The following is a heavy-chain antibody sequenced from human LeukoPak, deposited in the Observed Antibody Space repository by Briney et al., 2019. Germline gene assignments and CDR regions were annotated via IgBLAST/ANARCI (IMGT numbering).Heavy chain of an antibody. Sequence: SETLSLTCAVYGGSFSGYYWSWIRQPPGKGLEWIGEINHSGSTNYNPSLKSRVTISVDTSKNQFSLELSSVTAADTAVYYCARGLGPPVAVDYYGMDVWGQGTTVTVSS. CDR3: ARGLGPPVAVDYYGMDV. CDR2: INHSGST. J-gene: IGHJ6*02. CDR1: GGSFSGYY. D-gene: IGHD6-19*01. V-gene: IGHV4-34*01.